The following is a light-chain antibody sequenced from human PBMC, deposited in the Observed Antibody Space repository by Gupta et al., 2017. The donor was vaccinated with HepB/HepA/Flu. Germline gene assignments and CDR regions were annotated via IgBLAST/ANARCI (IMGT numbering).Light chain of an antibody. Sequence: DFQMTQSPLSLSASAGDRVTITCQASQDIRRFVNWYHQQPGKAPKLLVYDASNLETGVPSRFSGSGFGTKFNLTIGSLQPEDIGTDFCQQYDTGPVTFGPGTKVDFK. CDR3: QQYDTGPVT. CDR2: DAS. V-gene: IGKV1-33*01. CDR1: QDIRRF. J-gene: IGKJ3*01.